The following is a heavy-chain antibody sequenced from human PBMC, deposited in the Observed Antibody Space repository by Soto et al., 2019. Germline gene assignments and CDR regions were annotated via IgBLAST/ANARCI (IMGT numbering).Heavy chain of an antibody. V-gene: IGHV3-33*01. CDR3: ARARSENKVASQFGY. CDR2: IWYDGSNK. D-gene: IGHD5-12*01. J-gene: IGHJ4*02. CDR1: GFTFSSYG. Sequence: QVQLVESGGGVVQPGRSLRLSCAASGFTFSSYGMHWVRQAPGKGLEWVAVIWYDGSNKYYADSVKGRFTISRDNSKNTLYLQMNSLRAEDTAVYYCARARSENKVASQFGYWGQGTLVTVSS.